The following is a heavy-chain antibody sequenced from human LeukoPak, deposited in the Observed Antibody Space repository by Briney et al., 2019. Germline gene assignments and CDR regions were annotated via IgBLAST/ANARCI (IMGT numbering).Heavy chain of an antibody. Sequence: ASVKVSCKASGYTFTSYDINWVRQATGQGLEWMGWMNPNSGNTGYAQKFQGRVTMTRNTSISTAYMELSSLRSEDTAVHYCASRPNYYGSGSYYYYYGMDVWGQGTTVTVSS. CDR1: GYTFTSYD. J-gene: IGHJ6*02. CDR3: ASRPNYYGSGSYYYYYGMDV. V-gene: IGHV1-8*01. D-gene: IGHD3-10*01. CDR2: MNPNSGNT.